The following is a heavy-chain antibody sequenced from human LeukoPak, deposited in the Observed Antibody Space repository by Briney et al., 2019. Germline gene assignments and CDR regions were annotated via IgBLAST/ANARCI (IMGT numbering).Heavy chain of an antibody. D-gene: IGHD6-13*01. Sequence: ASVKVSCKASGYTFTGYHIHWVRQAPGQGLEWMGRINPNTGETNFAQKFQGRVTMTRDTSITTAFMELSSLRPDDTAVYFCARDQGSLTRSWYTGYWGQGTQVTASS. CDR3: ARDQGSLTRSWYTGY. CDR2: INPNTGET. V-gene: IGHV1-2*06. J-gene: IGHJ4*02. CDR1: GYTFTGYH.